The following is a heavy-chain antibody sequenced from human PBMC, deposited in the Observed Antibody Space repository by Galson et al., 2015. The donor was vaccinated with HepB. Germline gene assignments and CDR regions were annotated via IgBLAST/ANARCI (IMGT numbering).Heavy chain of an antibody. CDR2: STWTSGSI. CDR3: AKVISTVGAFDI. Sequence: SLRLSCAASGFTVDNFSMHWVRQPPGKGLEWVSSSTWTSGSIAYADSVKCRFTISRVNTKKSRCLQMNSRTAEDTALYYCAKVISTVGAFDIWGRGTMVTVSS. J-gene: IGHJ3*02. D-gene: IGHD1-26*01. CDR1: GFTVDNFS. V-gene: IGHV3-9*01.